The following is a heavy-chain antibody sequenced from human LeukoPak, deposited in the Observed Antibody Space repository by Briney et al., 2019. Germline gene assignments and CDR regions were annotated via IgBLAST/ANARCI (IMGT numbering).Heavy chain of an antibody. CDR3: TTPYNYDSSGYPGD. Sequence: GGSLRLSCAASGFTFSNAWMSWVRQAPGKGLEWVGRIKRKTDGGTTDYAAPVKGRFTISRDDSKNTLYLQMNSLKTEDTAVYYCTTPYNYDSSGYPGDWGQGTLVTVSS. CDR2: IKRKTDGGTT. CDR1: GFTFSNAW. D-gene: IGHD3-22*01. J-gene: IGHJ4*02. V-gene: IGHV3-15*01.